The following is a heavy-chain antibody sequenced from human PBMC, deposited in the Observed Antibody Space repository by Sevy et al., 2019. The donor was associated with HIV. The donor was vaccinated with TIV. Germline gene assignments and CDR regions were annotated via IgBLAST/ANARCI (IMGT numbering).Heavy chain of an antibody. D-gene: IGHD6-6*01. CDR1: GFTFGNYA. V-gene: IGHV3-23*01. CDR2: ISGTTIDT. J-gene: IGHJ4*02. Sequence: GGSLRLSCAASGFTFGNYAMNWVRQAPGKGLEWVSSISGTTIDTSYADSVKGRFTISRDNSQNTLYLEMNSLRAEDTAVYYCAKDRTYSLSSYYLDYWGQGTLVTVSS. CDR3: AKDRTYSLSSYYLDY.